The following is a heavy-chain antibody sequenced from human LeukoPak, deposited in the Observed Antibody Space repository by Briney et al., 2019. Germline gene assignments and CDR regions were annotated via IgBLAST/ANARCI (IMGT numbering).Heavy chain of an antibody. CDR1: GFTFSSYA. Sequence: PGGSLRLSCAASGFTFSSYAMSWVRQAPGKGLEWVSAISGGGPGTYYADSVKGRLTISRDNSKNTLYLQMSSLRAEDTAVYYCAKKKTGTTKAFDCWGQGTLVTVSS. CDR3: AKKKTGTTKAFDC. CDR2: ISGGGPGT. J-gene: IGHJ4*02. D-gene: IGHD4-11*01. V-gene: IGHV3-23*01.